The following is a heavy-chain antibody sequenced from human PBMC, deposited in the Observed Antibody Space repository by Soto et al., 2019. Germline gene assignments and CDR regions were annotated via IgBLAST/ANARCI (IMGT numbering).Heavy chain of an antibody. CDR1: GFSLSTSGVG. CDR3: AHFDHYYGDRQAVGYFDL. D-gene: IGHD4-17*01. Sequence: QITLKESGPTLVKPTQTLTLTCTFSGFSLSTSGVGVGWIRQPPGKALEWLALIYWDDDKRYSPSLKSRLTLPKHASKNQVVLTMTHMDPVDTATYYCAHFDHYYGDRQAVGYFDLWGRGTLVTVSS. J-gene: IGHJ2*01. V-gene: IGHV2-5*02. CDR2: IYWDDDK.